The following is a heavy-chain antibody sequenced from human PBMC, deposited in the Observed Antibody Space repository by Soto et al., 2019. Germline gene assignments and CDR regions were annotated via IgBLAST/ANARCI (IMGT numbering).Heavy chain of an antibody. CDR2: ISYVGTNK. CDR3: ARDKGGGYRTGGTCTHYYYGMDV. J-gene: IGHJ6*02. CDR1: GFTFSTYA. D-gene: IGHD2-8*02. Sequence: QVQLVESGGGVVQPGRSLRLSCAASGFTFSTYAMHWVRQAPGKGLEWVAVISYVGTNKYYADSVKGRFTISRDNPKNTLSVQMNSLRVEDTAVYYFARDKGGGYRTGGTCTHYYYGMDVWGQGTTVTVAS. V-gene: IGHV3-30*14.